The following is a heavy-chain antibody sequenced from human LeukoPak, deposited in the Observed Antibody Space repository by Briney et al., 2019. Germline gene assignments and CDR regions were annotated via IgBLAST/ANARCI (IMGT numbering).Heavy chain of an antibody. CDR1: GFTFSRYW. CDR2: IKQDGSEK. D-gene: IGHD1-26*01. CDR3: ASRGWEPFTPLDY. J-gene: IGHJ4*02. V-gene: IGHV3-7*05. Sequence: PGGSLRLSCAASGFTFSRYWMTWVRQAPGKGLEGVANIKQDGSEKYYVDSVKGRFTITRDNAKNLMYLQMNSLRAEDTAVNYCASRGWEPFTPLDYWGQGTLVTVSS.